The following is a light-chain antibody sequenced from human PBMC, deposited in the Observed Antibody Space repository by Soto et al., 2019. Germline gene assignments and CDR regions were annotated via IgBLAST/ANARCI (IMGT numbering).Light chain of an antibody. CDR3: AARDDRLSYV. CDR2: GNN. J-gene: IGLJ1*01. V-gene: IGLV1-44*01. Sequence: QSVLTQPPSASGTPGQRVTISCSGSRSHIGSNSVSWDRQVPGTAPKLLFYGNNERASGGPYRFPGSKSGTSAPLAISGRQSEDGANYYRAARDDRLSYVVGTGTKGTGL. CDR1: RSHIGSNS.